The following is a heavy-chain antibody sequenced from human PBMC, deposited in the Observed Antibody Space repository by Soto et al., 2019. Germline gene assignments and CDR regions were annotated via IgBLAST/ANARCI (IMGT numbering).Heavy chain of an antibody. D-gene: IGHD6-13*01. V-gene: IGHV4-34*01. CDR2: INHSGST. J-gene: IGHJ4*02. CDR3: VIAAAWGAFDY. CDR1: GGSSSGYY. Sequence: PSETLSLTCAVYGGSSSGYYWSWIRQPPGKGLEWIGEINHSGSTNYNPSLKSRVTISVDTSKNQFSLKLSSVTAADTAVYYCVIAAAWGAFDYCGQGTLVTVSS.